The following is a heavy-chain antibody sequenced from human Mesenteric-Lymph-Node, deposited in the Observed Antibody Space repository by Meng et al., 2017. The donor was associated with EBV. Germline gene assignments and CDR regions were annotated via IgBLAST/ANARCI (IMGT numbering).Heavy chain of an antibody. CDR3: ASTILVPGPDS. D-gene: IGHD2-2*01. J-gene: IGHJ4*02. CDR1: GYTFTNYY. CDR2: IDPNSGDT. V-gene: IGHV1-2*06. Sequence: QVQLVQSGTEVNKPGASVKVSCKASGYTFTNYYINWVRQAPGQGLEWMGRIDPNSGDTDYAQKFQARVTMTRDTSIRTAYMELDSLRSDDTAVYYCASTILVPGPDSWGQGTLVTVSS.